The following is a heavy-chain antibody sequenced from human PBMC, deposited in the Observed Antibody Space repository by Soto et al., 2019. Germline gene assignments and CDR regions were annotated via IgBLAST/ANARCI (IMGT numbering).Heavy chain of an antibody. D-gene: IGHD1-7*01. CDR3: ARDNHELNYYYYYGIDV. CDR1: GYSISSGYY. V-gene: IGHV4-38-2*02. J-gene: IGHJ6*02. CDR2: VYHSGST. Sequence: SATLSLTCAVSGYSISSGYYLVCIRHPPGKWLDWIGIVYHSGSTYYNPSLKSRVTFSVDTSNNQFSLKLNSVTAADTAVYFCARDNHELNYYYYYGIDVWGQWTTDTVSS.